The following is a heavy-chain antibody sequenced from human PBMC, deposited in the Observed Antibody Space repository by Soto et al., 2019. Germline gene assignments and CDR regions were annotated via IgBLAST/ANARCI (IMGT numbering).Heavy chain of an antibody. CDR3: ARHTATGPRHRYYMDV. V-gene: IGHV4-39*01. Sequence: SETLSLTCTVSGGSISSSSYYWGWIRQPPGKGLEWIGSIYYSGSTYYNPSLKSRVTIYVDTSKNQFSLKLSSVTAADTAVYYCARHTATGPRHRYYMDVWGKGTTVTVSS. CDR1: GGSISSSSYY. D-gene: IGHD5-12*01. CDR2: IYYSGST. J-gene: IGHJ6*03.